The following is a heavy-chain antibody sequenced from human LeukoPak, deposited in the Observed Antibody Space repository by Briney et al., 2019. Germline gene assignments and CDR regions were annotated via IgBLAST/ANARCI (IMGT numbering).Heavy chain of an antibody. CDR3: AKVMGPVYSLHY. V-gene: IGHV3-30*02. Sequence: GGSVRLFCGASGFIFSSYGMQWVRQARGRGLVEVAFLRYDGSDKSYADSMKGRFTISSDNSKNTLYLQMKSLRADDTAVSYCAKVMGPVYSLHYWGQGTLVTVSS. D-gene: IGHD5/OR15-5a*01. CDR1: GFIFSSYG. J-gene: IGHJ4*02. CDR2: LRYDGSDK.